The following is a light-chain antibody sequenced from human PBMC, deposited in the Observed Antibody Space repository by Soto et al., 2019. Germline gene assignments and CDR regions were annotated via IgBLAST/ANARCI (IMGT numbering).Light chain of an antibody. CDR1: QSVSSN. CDR2: GAS. CDR3: QKYNSAPLT. Sequence: IGVSQSPSTLSVSTGERATLSCRASQSVSSNLAWYQQKPGQAPRLLIYGASTRATGIPARFSGSGSGTDFTLTISSLQPEDVAAYYCQKYNSAPLTFGGGTKV. V-gene: IGKV3-15*01. J-gene: IGKJ4*01.